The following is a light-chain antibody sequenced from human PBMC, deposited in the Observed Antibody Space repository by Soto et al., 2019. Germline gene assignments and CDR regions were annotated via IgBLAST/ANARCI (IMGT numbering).Light chain of an antibody. CDR3: QQYGSSPLT. CDR1: QSVSSNY. V-gene: IGKV3-20*01. CDR2: GAS. Sequence: EIVLTQSPGTLSLSPGERATPSCRASQSVSSNYLAWYQQKPGQAPRLLIYGASSRASGIPDRFSGSWSGTDFTLTISRLEPEDFVVYYCQQYGSSPLTFGGGTKVDIK. J-gene: IGKJ4*01.